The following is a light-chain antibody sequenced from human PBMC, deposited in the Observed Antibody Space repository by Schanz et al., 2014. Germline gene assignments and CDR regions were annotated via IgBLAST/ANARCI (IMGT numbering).Light chain of an antibody. J-gene: IGKJ2*01. CDR1: QSVNTF. Sequence: EIVLTQSPATLSLSPGEGAALSCRASQSVNTFLAWYQQKPGQAPRLLIYDASGRATGIPDRFSGSGSGTDFTLTISSLQPDDFATYYCQHQETFGQGTKLEIK. CDR2: DAS. CDR3: QHQET. V-gene: IGKV3-11*01.